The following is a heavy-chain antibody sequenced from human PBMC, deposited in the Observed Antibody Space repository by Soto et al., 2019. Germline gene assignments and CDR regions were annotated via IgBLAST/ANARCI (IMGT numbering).Heavy chain of an antibody. D-gene: IGHD1-26*01. Sequence: SETLSLTCSVSGGSISSSSYYWGWIRQPPGKGLEWIGSIYYSGSTYYNPSLKSRVTISVDTSKNQFSLKLSSVTAADTAVYYCARGTSIGVGATGGLFDPWGQGTLVTVSS. CDR3: ARGTSIGVGATGGLFDP. CDR1: GGSISSSSYY. J-gene: IGHJ5*02. V-gene: IGHV4-39*07. CDR2: IYYSGST.